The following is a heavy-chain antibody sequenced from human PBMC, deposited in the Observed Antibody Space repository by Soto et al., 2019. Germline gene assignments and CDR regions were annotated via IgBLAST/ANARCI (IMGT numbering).Heavy chain of an antibody. D-gene: IGHD6-13*01. Sequence: ASVKVSCKASGYTFTGYYMHWVRQAPGQGLEGVGWSNPNSCGTNYAQKFQGWVTMTRDTSISTAYMELSRLGADDTAVYYCARGAGRQHLVRDYYSMDVWGQGTTVTVSS. V-gene: IGHV1-2*04. CDR1: GYTFTGYY. CDR2: SNPNSCGT. CDR3: ARGAGRQHLVRDYYSMDV. J-gene: IGHJ6*02.